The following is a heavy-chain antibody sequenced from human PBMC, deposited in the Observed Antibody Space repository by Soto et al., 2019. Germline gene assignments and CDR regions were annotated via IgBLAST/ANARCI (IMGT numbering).Heavy chain of an antibody. V-gene: IGHV3-23*01. Sequence: GGSLRLSCAASGFTFSSYAMSWVRQAPGKGLEWVSGISGSGGSTYYADSVKGRFTISRDNSKKTLYLQMNSLRAEDTALYYCAKDQRYNWSDFDYWGQGTLVTVYS. CDR1: GFTFSSYA. J-gene: IGHJ4*02. CDR2: ISGSGGST. D-gene: IGHD1-20*01. CDR3: AKDQRYNWSDFDY.